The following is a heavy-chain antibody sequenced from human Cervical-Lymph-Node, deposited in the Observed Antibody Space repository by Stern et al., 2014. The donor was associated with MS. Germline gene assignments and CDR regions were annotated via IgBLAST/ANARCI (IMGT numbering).Heavy chain of an antibody. V-gene: IGHV1-18*01. Sequence: QVQLVQSGAEVKKPGASVRVSCKASTNIFSTYGLSWVRQAPGQGLERIGWMRADDGITNYAQKFRGRVSMTRDTATNTAYMELRSLRSDDTALYYCARVAADAFDIWGQGTMLSVSS. CDR3: ARVAADAFDI. J-gene: IGHJ3*02. CDR1: TNIFSTYG. CDR2: MRADDGIT. D-gene: IGHD6-19*01.